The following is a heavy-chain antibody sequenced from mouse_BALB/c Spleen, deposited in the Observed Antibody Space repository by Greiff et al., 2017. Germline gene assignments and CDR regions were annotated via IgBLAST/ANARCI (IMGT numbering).Heavy chain of an antibody. J-gene: IGHJ4*01. CDR3: AIRYYYGSSYYAMDY. CDR2: ISNGGGST. Sequence: EVQLVESGGGLVQPGGSLKLSCAASGFTFSSYTMSWVRQTPEKRLEWVAYISNGGGSTYYPDTVKGRLTISRDNAKNTLYLQMSSLKSEDTAMYYCAIRYYYGSSYYAMDYWGQGTSVTVSS. CDR1: GFTFSSYT. D-gene: IGHD1-1*01. V-gene: IGHV5-12-2*01.